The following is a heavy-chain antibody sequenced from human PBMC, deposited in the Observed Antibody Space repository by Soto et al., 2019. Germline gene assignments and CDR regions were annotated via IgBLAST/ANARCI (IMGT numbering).Heavy chain of an antibody. Sequence: ASVKVSCKASGYTFTSYAMHWVRQAPGQRLEWMGWINAGNGNTKYSQKFQGRVTITRDTSASTAYMELSSLRSEDTAVYYCASTYYDVLTGYPLFGFDHWGPGSLVTVSS. V-gene: IGHV1-3*01. D-gene: IGHD3-9*01. CDR1: GYTFTSYA. J-gene: IGHJ4*02. CDR3: ASTYYDVLTGYPLFGFDH. CDR2: INAGNGNT.